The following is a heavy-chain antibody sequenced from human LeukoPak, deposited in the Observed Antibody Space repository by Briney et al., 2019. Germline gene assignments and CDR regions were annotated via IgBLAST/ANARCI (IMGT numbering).Heavy chain of an antibody. V-gene: IGHV1-46*01. D-gene: IGHD3-3*01. Sequence: ASVKVSCKASGYTFTSYYMHWVRQAPGQGLEWMGIINPSGGSTSYAQKFQGRVTITADESTSTAYMELSSLRSEDTAVYYCARAYNTIFGVVIIHPTDNYYYGMDVWGQGTTVTVSS. CDR1: GYTFTSYY. J-gene: IGHJ6*02. CDR3: ARAYNTIFGVVIIHPTDNYYYGMDV. CDR2: INPSGGST.